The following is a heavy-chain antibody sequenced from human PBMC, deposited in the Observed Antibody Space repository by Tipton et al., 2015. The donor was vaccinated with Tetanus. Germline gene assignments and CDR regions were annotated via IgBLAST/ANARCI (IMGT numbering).Heavy chain of an antibody. Sequence: SLRLSCAASGFTFGSHGMHWVRQAPGKGLEWVALVAYDGNNKYYADSVKGRFTISRDNSKDTLYLQMNSLRPEDTAVYYCARDGFYYGSGSYYRAFWGQGTLVTVSP. CDR1: GFTFGSHG. CDR2: VAYDGNNK. D-gene: IGHD3-10*01. J-gene: IGHJ4*02. V-gene: IGHV3-30*03. CDR3: ARDGFYYGSGSYYRAF.